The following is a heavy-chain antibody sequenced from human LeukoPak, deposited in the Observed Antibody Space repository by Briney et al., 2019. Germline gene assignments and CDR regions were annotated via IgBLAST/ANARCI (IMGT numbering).Heavy chain of an antibody. CDR2: ISAYNGNT. J-gene: IGHJ5*02. CDR3: ARDLVTMVRGVIIHWFDP. Sequence: GASVKVSCKASGYTFTSYGISWVRQAPGQGLEWMGRISAYNGNTNYAQKLQGRVTMTTDTSTSTAYMELRSLRSDDTAVYYCARDLVTMVRGVIIHWFDPWGQGTLVTVSS. CDR1: GYTFTSYG. D-gene: IGHD3-10*01. V-gene: IGHV1-18*04.